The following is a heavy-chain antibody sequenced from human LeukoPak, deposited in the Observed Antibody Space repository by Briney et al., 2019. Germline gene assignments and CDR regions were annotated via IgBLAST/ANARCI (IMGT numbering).Heavy chain of an antibody. V-gene: IGHV3-48*04. CDR2: ISSSSSTI. CDR3: AREGVYYDSSGIDY. J-gene: IGHJ4*02. D-gene: IGHD3-22*01. Sequence: GGSLRLSCAASGFTFSSYSMNWVRQAPGKGLEWVSYISSSSSTIYYADSVKGRFTISRDNAKNSLYLQMNSLRAEDTAVYYCAREGVYYDSSGIDYWGQGTLVTVSS. CDR1: GFTFSSYS.